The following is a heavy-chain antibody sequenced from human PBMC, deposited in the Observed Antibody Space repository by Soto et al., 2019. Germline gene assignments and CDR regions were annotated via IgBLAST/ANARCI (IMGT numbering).Heavy chain of an antibody. CDR1: GGSISSGGYY. CDR2: IYYSGST. V-gene: IGHV4-31*03. CDR3: ARAIFGVVTLWPNHNWFDP. Sequence: SETLSLTCTVSGGSISSGGYYWSWIRQHPGKGLEWIGYIYYSGSTYYNPSLKSRVTISVDTSKNQFSLKLSSVTAADTAVYYCARAIFGVVTLWPNHNWFDPWGQGTLVTVSP. D-gene: IGHD3-3*01. J-gene: IGHJ5*02.